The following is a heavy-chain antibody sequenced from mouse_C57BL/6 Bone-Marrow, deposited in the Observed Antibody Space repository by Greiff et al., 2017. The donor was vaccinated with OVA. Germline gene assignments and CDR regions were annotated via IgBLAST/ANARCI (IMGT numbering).Heavy chain of an antibody. CDR3: AREGFDRYYGF. J-gene: IGHJ1*01. V-gene: IGHV1-52*01. CDR2: IDPSDSET. CDR1: GYTFTSYW. Sequence: VQLQQPGAELVRPGSSVKLSCKASGYTFTSYWMHWVKQRPIQGLEWIGDIDPSDSETHYNQKFKGKATLTVDKSSSTAYMQLSSLTSEDSAVYYRAREGFDRYYGFWGSGTPVTVSS.